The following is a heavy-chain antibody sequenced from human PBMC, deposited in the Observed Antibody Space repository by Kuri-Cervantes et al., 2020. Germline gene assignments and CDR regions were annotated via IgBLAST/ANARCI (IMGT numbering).Heavy chain of an antibody. CDR3: ARQNGYSGYAEYFDY. J-gene: IGHJ4*02. V-gene: IGHV3-11*01. CDR1: GFTFSDYY. D-gene: IGHD5-12*01. Sequence: GESLKISCAASGFTFSDYYMSWIRQAPGKGLEWVSYISSSGSTIYYADSVKGRFTISRDNAKNSLYLQMNSLRAEDTAVYYCARQNGYSGYAEYFDYWGQGTLVTVSS. CDR2: ISSSGSTI.